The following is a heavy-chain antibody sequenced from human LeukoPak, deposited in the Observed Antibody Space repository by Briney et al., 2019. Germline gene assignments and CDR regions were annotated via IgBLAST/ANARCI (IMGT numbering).Heavy chain of an antibody. V-gene: IGHV3-30*02. CDR3: AKRAGSAWSAGA. Sequence: GGSLRLPCAASGFSFSSVGMHWVRQAPGKGLDWVAYIRNDASKTYYADSVKGRFSISRDNSKNTVYLQMNNLLPEDTAVYYCAKRAGSAWSAGAWGQGTLVTASS. D-gene: IGHD3-10*01. CDR2: IRNDASKT. CDR1: GFSFSSVG. J-gene: IGHJ5*02.